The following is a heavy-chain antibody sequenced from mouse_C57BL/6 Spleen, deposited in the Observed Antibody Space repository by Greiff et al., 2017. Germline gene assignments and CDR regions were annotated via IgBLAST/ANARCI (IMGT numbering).Heavy chain of an antibody. Sequence: QVQLKQSGAELVKPGASVKLSCKASGYTFTEYTIHWVKQRSGQGLEWIGWFCTGSGSIKYNEKFKDKATLTADKSSSTVYMVLNRLTSEDSAVYFCARHEDPYGNYVGWFAYWGQGTLVTVSA. CDR2: FCTGSGSI. CDR1: GYTFTEYT. J-gene: IGHJ3*01. V-gene: IGHV1-62-2*01. D-gene: IGHD2-1*01. CDR3: ARHEDPYGNYVGWFAY.